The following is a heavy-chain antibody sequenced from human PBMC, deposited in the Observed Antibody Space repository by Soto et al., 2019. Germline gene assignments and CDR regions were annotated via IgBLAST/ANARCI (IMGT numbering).Heavy chain of an antibody. D-gene: IGHD3-9*01. J-gene: IGHJ4*02. CDR1: GGSISSSSYY. Sequence: SETLSLTCTVSGGSISSSSYYWGWIRQPPGKGLEWFGSIYYSGSTYYNPSLKSRVTISVDTSKNQFSLKLSSVTAADTAVYYCARHNQYYDILTGYSPGYYFDYWGQGTLVTVSS. CDR3: ARHNQYYDILTGYSPGYYFDY. CDR2: IYYSGST. V-gene: IGHV4-39*01.